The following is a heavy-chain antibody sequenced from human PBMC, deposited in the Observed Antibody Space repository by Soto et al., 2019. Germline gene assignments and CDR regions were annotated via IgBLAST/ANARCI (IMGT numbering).Heavy chain of an antibody. V-gene: IGHV4-30-4*01. Sequence: QVQLQESGPGLVKPSQTLSLTCTVSGGSISSGDYYWSWIRQPPGKGLEWIGYIYYSGSTYYNPSLKSRVTISVDTSKNQFSLKLSSVTAADTAVYYCAREGGSSGWTPGYYYGLDVWGQGTTVTVSS. D-gene: IGHD6-19*01. CDR3: AREGGSSGWTPGYYYGLDV. J-gene: IGHJ6*02. CDR2: IYYSGST. CDR1: GGSISSGDYY.